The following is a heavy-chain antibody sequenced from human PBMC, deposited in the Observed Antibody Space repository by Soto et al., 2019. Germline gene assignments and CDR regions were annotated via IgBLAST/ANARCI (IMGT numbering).Heavy chain of an antibody. D-gene: IGHD4-17*01. V-gene: IGHV1-69*01. Sequence: QVQLVQSGTEVKKTGSSVKVSCKASGGTFSTFGISWVRQARGQGLEWMGGIIPFFGTARYSQKFEDRITITADESTNTVYMDLRSLTSEDTAIYYCAKSAPMDAGDKYYYDFWGQGALVTVSS. CDR2: IIPFFGTA. CDR3: AKSAPMDAGDKYYYDF. CDR1: GGTFSTFG. J-gene: IGHJ4*02.